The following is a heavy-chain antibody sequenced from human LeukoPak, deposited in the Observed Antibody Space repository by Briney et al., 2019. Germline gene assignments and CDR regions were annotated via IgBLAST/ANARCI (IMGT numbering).Heavy chain of an antibody. D-gene: IGHD3/OR15-3a*01. CDR2: IAGNGASP. V-gene: IGHV3-23*01. J-gene: IGHJ4*02. CDR3: ANPSRPRGLRFDY. CDR1: GFTFSNYA. Sequence: SGGSLRLSCAASGFTFSNYAMTWVRQAPGKGLEWVSSIAGNGASPYYADAVKGRFTISRDDFKNTLYLQMNSLRAEDTAVYYCANPSRPRGLRFDYWGQGTLVTVSS.